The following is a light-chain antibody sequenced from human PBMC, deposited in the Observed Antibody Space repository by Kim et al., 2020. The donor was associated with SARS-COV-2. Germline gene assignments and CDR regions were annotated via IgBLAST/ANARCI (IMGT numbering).Light chain of an antibody. CDR3: QQRSSWPLT. CDR1: QSISRY. J-gene: IGKJ4*01. CDR2: DAA. Sequence: APGERATRTCRASQSISRYLGWYQQKPGQAPRLLISDAANRATGIPARFSGSGSGTDFTLTINSLEPEDFAVYYCQQRSSWPLTFGGGTKVDIK. V-gene: IGKV3-11*01.